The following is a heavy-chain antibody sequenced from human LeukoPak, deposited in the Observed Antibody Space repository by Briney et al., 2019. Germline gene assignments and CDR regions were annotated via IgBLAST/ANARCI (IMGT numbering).Heavy chain of an antibody. CDR2: INHSGST. CDR3: ARIWYYDSSAFYHYFDY. J-gene: IGHJ4*02. CDR1: GGSFSGYY. Sequence: SETLSLTCAVYGGSFSGYYWSWIRQPPGKGLEWIGEINHSGSTNYNPSLKSRVTISVDTSKNQFSLKLSSVTAADTALYYCARIWYYDSSAFYHYFDYWDQGTLVTVSS. V-gene: IGHV4-34*01. D-gene: IGHD3-22*01.